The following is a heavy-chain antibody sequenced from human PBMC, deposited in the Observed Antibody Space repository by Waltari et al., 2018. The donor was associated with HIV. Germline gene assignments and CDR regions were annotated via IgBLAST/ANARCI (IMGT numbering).Heavy chain of an antibody. V-gene: IGHV3-74*01. D-gene: IGHD3-16*01. CDR3: ARDFRSPKGDFDY. CDR2: INLDGSTT. J-gene: IGHJ4*02. CDR1: GFTFTSYW. Sequence: EVQLVESGGGSVQPGGSLRLSCAAYGFTFTSYWMHWVRQAPGKGLVWVSRINLDGSTTTYADSVKGRFTISRDNAKSTLYLQMSSLRAEDTAMYYCARDFRSPKGDFDYWGQGTLVSVSS.